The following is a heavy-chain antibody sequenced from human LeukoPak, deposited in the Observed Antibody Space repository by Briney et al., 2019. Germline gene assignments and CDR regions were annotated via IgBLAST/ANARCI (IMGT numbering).Heavy chain of an antibody. J-gene: IGHJ6*03. CDR1: DFNFITYA. CDR3: ARDVHYYYYMDV. CDR2: INSDGSST. Sequence: GGSLRLSCAASDFNFITYAMSWVRQAPGKGLEWVSRINSDGSSTSYADSVKGRFTISRDNAKNTLYLQMNSLRAEDTAVYYCARDVHYYYYMDVWGKGTTVTISS. V-gene: IGHV3-74*01.